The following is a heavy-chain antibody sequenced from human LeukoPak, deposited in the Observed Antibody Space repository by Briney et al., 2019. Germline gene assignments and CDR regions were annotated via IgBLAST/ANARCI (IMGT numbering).Heavy chain of an antibody. D-gene: IGHD3-22*01. CDR1: GFTFDDYT. CDR3: AKGGSSGYYPPSYYYYGMDV. J-gene: IGHJ6*02. CDR2: ISWDGGST. Sequence: PGGSLRLSCAASGFTFDDYTMHWVRQAPGKGLEWVSLISWDGGSTYYADSVKGRFTISRDNAKNSLYLQMNSLRAEDTALYYCAKGGSSGYYPPSYYYYGMDVWGQGTTVTVSS. V-gene: IGHV3-43*01.